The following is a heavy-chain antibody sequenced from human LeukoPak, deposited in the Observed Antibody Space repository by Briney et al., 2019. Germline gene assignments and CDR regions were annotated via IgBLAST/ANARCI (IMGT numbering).Heavy chain of an antibody. CDR2: IYPSDSDT. J-gene: IGHJ4*02. CDR3: ARLSSSSGYYYAIDY. V-gene: IGHV5-51*01. D-gene: IGHD3-22*01. CDR1: GYSFTSYW. Sequence: GESLKISCKGSGYSFTSYWIGWVRQMPGKGLEWMGIIYPSDSDTRYSPSFQGQVTISADKSISTAYLQGSSLKASDTAMYYCARLSSSSGYYYAIDYWGQGTLVTVSS.